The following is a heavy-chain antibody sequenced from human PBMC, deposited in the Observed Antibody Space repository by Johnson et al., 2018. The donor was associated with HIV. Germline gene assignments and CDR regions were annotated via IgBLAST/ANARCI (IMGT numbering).Heavy chain of an antibody. Sequence: VQLVESGGGLVQPGGSLRLSCAASGFTFSSYWMSWVRQAPGKGLEWVSGINWNGGSTGYADSVKGRFTISRDNSKNTLYLQMNSLRAEDTAVYYCAKDRDYYGSGSPADAFDIWGQGTMVTVSS. CDR1: GFTFSSYW. V-gene: IGHV3-20*04. CDR3: AKDRDYYGSGSPADAFDI. D-gene: IGHD3-10*01. CDR2: INWNGGST. J-gene: IGHJ3*02.